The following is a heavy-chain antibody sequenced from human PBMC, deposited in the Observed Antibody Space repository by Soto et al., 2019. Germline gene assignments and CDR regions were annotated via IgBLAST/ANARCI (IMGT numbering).Heavy chain of an antibody. CDR3: ARVHLWAAYTLASGRMFDG. J-gene: IGHJ4*02. V-gene: IGHV4-30-4*01. CDR2: LHYSGTT. D-gene: IGHD3-3*02. Sequence: QMQLQESAPGLVKPSQTLSLTCTVSGASITDADSYWSWVRQTPGRGLQWIGFLHYSGTTYYNPSLRGRSSLSLDMSKNQFSLRLNSVTDADTAIYYCARVHLWAAYTLASGRMFDGWGQGTPVAVSS. CDR1: GASITDADSY.